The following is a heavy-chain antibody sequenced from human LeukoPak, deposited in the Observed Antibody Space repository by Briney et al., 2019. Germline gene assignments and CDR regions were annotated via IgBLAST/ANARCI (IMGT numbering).Heavy chain of an antibody. Sequence: PGGSLRLSCAASGFTISSYAMSWVRQAPGKGLEWVSAISGSGGSTYYADSVKGRFTISRDNSKNTLYLQMNSLRAEDTAVYYCAKEGKDDWIDSWNFDYWGQGTLVTVSS. J-gene: IGHJ4*02. CDR3: AKEGKDDWIDSWNFDY. CDR1: GFTISSYA. V-gene: IGHV3-23*01. CDR2: ISGSGGST. D-gene: IGHD1-1*01.